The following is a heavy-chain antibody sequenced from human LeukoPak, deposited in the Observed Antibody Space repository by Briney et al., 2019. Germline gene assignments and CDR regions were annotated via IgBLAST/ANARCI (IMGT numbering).Heavy chain of an antibody. V-gene: IGHV5-51*01. D-gene: IGHD5-18*01. CDR3: ARHLRLWQNWFDP. J-gene: IGHJ5*02. CDR2: IYPGDSDT. Sequence: NRGESLKISCKGSGYSFTSYWIGWVRQMPGKGLEWMGIIYPGDSDTRYSPSFQGQVTISADKSISTAYLQWSSLKASDTAMYYCARHLRLWQNWFDPWGQGTLVTVSS. CDR1: GYSFTSYW.